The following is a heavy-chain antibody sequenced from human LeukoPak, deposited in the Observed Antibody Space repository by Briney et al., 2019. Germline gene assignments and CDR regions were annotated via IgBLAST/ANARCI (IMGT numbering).Heavy chain of an antibody. J-gene: IGHJ4*02. Sequence: GGSLRLSCAASGFTFSSYAMHWVRQAPGKGLEWVAVISYDGSNKYYADSVKGRFTISRDNSKNTLYLQMNSLRAEDTAVYYCARDGGYRSSWLPDYYFDYWGKGTLVTVSS. V-gene: IGHV3-30-3*01. D-gene: IGHD6-13*01. CDR1: GFTFSSYA. CDR2: ISYDGSNK. CDR3: ARDGGYRSSWLPDYYFDY.